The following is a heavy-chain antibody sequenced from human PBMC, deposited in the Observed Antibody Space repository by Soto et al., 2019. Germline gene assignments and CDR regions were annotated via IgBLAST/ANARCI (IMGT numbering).Heavy chain of an antibody. V-gene: IGHV3-23*01. Sequence: GGSLRLSGAASGFTFSSYAMSWVRQAPGKGLEWVSAISGSGGSTYYADSVKGRFTISRDNSKNTLYLQMNSLRAEDTAVYYCASSQSGYYPKTSYYYYYYMDVWGKGTTVTVSS. CDR3: ASSQSGYYPKTSYYYYYYMDV. D-gene: IGHD3-22*01. CDR1: GFTFSSYA. CDR2: ISGSGGST. J-gene: IGHJ6*03.